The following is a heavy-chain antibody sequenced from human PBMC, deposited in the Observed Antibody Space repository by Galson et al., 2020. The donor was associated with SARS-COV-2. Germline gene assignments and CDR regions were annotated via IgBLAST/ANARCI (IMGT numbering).Heavy chain of an antibody. J-gene: IGHJ5*02. Sequence: SETLSLTCTVSGGSISSSSYYWGWIRQPPGKGLEWIGSIYYSGSTYYNPSLKSRVTISVDTSKNQFSLKLSSVTAADTAVYYCARQMGYCSSTSCYGWFDPWGQGTLVTFSS. CDR1: GGSISSSSYY. D-gene: IGHD2-2*01. CDR3: ARQMGYCSSTSCYGWFDP. CDR2: IYYSGST. V-gene: IGHV4-39*01.